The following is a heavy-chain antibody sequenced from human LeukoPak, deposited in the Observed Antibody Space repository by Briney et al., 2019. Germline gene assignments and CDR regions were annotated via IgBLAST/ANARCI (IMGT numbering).Heavy chain of an antibody. CDR1: GGTFSSYA. CDR2: IIPILGIA. CDR3: ARNNYYDSSGYCE. D-gene: IGHD3-22*01. J-gene: IGHJ4*02. Sequence: GASVKVSCKASGGTFSSYAISWVRQAPGQGLEWMGRIIPILGIANYAQKFQGRVTMTRNTSISTAYMELSSLRSEDTAVYYCARNNYYDSSGYCEWGQGTLVTVSS. V-gene: IGHV1-69*04.